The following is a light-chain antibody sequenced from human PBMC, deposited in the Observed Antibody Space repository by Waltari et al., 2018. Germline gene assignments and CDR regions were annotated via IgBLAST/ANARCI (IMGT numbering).Light chain of an antibody. V-gene: IGKV1-12*01. Sequence: DIQMTQSPSSVSGSVGDSVTITCRASQGIDSWLAWYQQKPGNAPKLLIYAASSLQSGVPSRFSGSGSGTDFTLTISSLQPEDFGIYYCQQANSFPPTFGGGTKVEIK. J-gene: IGKJ4*01. CDR3: QQANSFPPT. CDR2: AAS. CDR1: QGIDSW.